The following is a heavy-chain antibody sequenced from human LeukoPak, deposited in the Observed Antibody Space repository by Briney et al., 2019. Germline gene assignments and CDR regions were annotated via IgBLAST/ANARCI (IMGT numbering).Heavy chain of an antibody. Sequence: GGSLRLSCAASGFTFSSYGMHWVRQAPGKGLEWVTVIWYDGSNKYYADSVKGRFTISRDNSKNTLYLQMNSLRAEDTAVYYCARGSISPWHFQHWGQGTLVTVSS. CDR2: IWYDGSNK. V-gene: IGHV3-33*01. J-gene: IGHJ1*01. CDR1: GFTFSSYG. D-gene: IGHD6-13*01. CDR3: ARGSISPWHFQH.